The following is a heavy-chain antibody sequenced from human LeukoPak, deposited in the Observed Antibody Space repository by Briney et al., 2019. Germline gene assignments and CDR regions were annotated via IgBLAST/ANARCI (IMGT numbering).Heavy chain of an antibody. CDR2: ISGSSSTI. V-gene: IGHV3-48*04. CDR1: GFTFSTSS. CDR3: ALANWGSPIDY. D-gene: IGHD7-27*01. Sequence: PGGSLRLSCAASGFTFSTSSMNWVRQAPGKGLEWISYISGSSSTIYYADSVKGRFTISRDNAKNSLHLQMNSLRAEDTAVYFCALANWGSPIDYWGQGTLVTVSS. J-gene: IGHJ4*02.